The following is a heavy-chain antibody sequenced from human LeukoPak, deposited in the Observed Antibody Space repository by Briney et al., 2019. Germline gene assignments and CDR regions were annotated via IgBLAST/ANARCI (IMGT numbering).Heavy chain of an antibody. V-gene: IGHV1-8*01. CDR3: ARGRTDRNSFDI. J-gene: IGHJ3*02. D-gene: IGHD1/OR15-1a*01. CDR2: MNPNSGNT. Sequence: ASVKASCKASGYTFTSYDINWVRQATGQGLEWMGWMNPNSGNTGYAQKFQGRVTMTRNTSISTAYMELSSLRSEDTAVYYCARGRTDRNSFDIWGQGTMVTVSS. CDR1: GYTFTSYD.